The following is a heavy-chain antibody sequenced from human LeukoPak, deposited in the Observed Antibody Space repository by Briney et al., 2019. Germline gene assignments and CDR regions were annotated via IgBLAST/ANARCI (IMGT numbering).Heavy chain of an antibody. D-gene: IGHD3-16*02. CDR3: ASGTPYVWGSYRYTTWFDP. CDR1: GGTFSSYA. J-gene: IGHJ5*02. V-gene: IGHV1-69*04. CDR2: IIPILGIA. Sequence: ASVKVSCKASGGTFSSYAISWVRQAPGQGLEWMGRIIPILGIANYAQKFQGRVTITADKSTSTAYMELSSLRSEDTAVYYCASGTPYVWGSYRYTTWFDPWGQGTLVTVSS.